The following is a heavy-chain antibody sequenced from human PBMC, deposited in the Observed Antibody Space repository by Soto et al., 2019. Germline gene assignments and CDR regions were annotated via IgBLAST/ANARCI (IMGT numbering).Heavy chain of an antibody. CDR3: ARLYYYDSSGEGAFDI. Sequence: PSETLSLTCTVSGGSISSGDYYWSWIRQPPGKGLEWIGYIYYSGSTYYNPSLKSRVTISVDTSKNQFSLKLSSVTAADTAVYYCARLYYYDSSGEGAFDIWGQGTMVTVSS. CDR2: IYYSGST. CDR1: GGSISSGDYY. D-gene: IGHD3-22*01. V-gene: IGHV4-30-4*01. J-gene: IGHJ3*02.